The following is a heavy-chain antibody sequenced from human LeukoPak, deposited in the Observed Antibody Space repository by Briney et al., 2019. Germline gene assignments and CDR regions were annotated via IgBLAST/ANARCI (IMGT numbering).Heavy chain of an antibody. Sequence: ASLKISCKVSGYTFTDYYMHWVQQAPGKGLEWMGLVDPKDGETIYAEKFKGRVPITADTSTDTAYMELSSLRSEDTAVYYCATVGRWGSRVDYWGQGTLVTVSS. CDR2: VDPKDGET. V-gene: IGHV1-69-2*01. CDR3: ATVGRWGSRVDY. CDR1: GYTFTDYY. D-gene: IGHD7-27*01. J-gene: IGHJ4*02.